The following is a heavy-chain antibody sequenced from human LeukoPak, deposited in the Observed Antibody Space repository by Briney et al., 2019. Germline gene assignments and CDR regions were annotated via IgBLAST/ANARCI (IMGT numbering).Heavy chain of an antibody. CDR3: TKYLPPSGYQYALDT. CDR1: GFTLSSYA. J-gene: IGHJ3*02. CDR2: VVGGNT. D-gene: IGHD5-12*01. V-gene: IGHV3-23*01. Sequence: GGSLRLSCASSGFTLSSYAMGSVRQGPGKRLEWVSSVVGGNTYLADSVKGRFTISRDNPKSTLYLQMDGVRAEDTAVFYCTKYLPPSGYQYALDTWGQGTLVTVSS.